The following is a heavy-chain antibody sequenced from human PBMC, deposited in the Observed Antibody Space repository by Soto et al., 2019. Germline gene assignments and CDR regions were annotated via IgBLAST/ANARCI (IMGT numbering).Heavy chain of an antibody. CDR2: IFQSGST. D-gene: IGHD6-19*01. Sequence: SETLSLTCGVSGGTIRSPDWWTWVRQPPGKGLEWIGEIFQSGSTNYTPSLESRVTISVDKSKNQFSLTLTSVTAADTAVYFCARGRGRYRSGWSRFDPWGQGILVTVSS. CDR1: GGTIRSPDW. V-gene: IGHV4-4*02. J-gene: IGHJ5*02. CDR3: ARGRGRYRSGWSRFDP.